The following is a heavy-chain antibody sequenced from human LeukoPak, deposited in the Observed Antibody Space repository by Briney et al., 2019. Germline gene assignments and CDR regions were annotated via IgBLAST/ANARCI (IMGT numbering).Heavy chain of an antibody. J-gene: IGHJ6*03. CDR3: ARRFLNSHPIYYYMDV. CDR1: GYNFLNYG. Sequence: ASVKVSCKPSGYNFLNYGISWVRQAPGQGLEWMGWISGKTGNINYAQKFQARATMTRDTSTSTAYMELRSLRSDDTAVYFCARRFLNSHPIYYYMDVWAKGTTVIVSS. D-gene: IGHD2-21*01. CDR2: ISGKTGNI. V-gene: IGHV1-18*01.